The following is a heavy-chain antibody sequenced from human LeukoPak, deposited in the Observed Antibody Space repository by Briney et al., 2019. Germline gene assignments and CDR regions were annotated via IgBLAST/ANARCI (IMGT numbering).Heavy chain of an antibody. CDR2: ISSSGSTI. D-gene: IGHD4-11*01. CDR1: GFTFSDYY. Sequence: GGSLRLSCAASGFTFSDYYMSWIRQAPGKGLEWVSYISSSGSTIYYADSVKGRFTISRDNAKNSLYLQMNSLRAEDTAVYYCARDGPYTVTTHFVDYWGQGTLVTVSS. V-gene: IGHV3-11*04. J-gene: IGHJ4*02. CDR3: ARDGPYTVTTHFVDY.